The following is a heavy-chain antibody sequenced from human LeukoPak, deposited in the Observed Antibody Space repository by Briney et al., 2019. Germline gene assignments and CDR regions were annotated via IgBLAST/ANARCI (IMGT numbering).Heavy chain of an antibody. V-gene: IGHV3-48*03. J-gene: IGHJ4*02. CDR2: ISRSGSVV. Sequence: QAGGSLRLSCAASGFTFSSYEMNWVRQAPGKGLEWVSYISRSGSVVHYADSVKGRFIISRDNAKNSLYLQMNSLRAEDTAVYYCARGMATISGGNYWGQGTLVTVSS. CDR1: GFTFSSYE. CDR3: ARGMATISGGNY. D-gene: IGHD5-12*01.